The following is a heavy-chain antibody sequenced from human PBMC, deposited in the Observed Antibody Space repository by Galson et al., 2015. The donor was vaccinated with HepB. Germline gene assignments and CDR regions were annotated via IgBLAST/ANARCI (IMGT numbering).Heavy chain of an antibody. CDR1: GFTFSSYS. Sequence: SLRLSCAASGFTFSSYSMNWVRQAPGKGLEWVSSISSSSSYIYYADSVKGRFTISRDNAKNSLYLQMNSLRAEDTAVYYCARKNDFWSGGGGNDYWGQGTLVTVSS. J-gene: IGHJ4*02. CDR2: ISSSSSYI. V-gene: IGHV3-21*01. CDR3: ARKNDFWSGGGGNDY. D-gene: IGHD3-3*01.